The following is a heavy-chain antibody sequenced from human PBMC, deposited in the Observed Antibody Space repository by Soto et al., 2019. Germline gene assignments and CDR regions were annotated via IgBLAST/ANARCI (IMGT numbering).Heavy chain of an antibody. Sequence: PGGSLRLSCAASGFTFSSYEMNWVRQAPGKGLEWVSYISSSGSTIYYADSVKGRFTISRDNAKNSLYLQMNSLRAEDTAVYYCVRGGHGSGSYLGSSWGQGILVTVSS. D-gene: IGHD3-10*01. CDR3: VRGGHGSGSYLGSS. CDR1: GFTFSSYE. CDR2: ISSSGSTI. V-gene: IGHV3-48*03. J-gene: IGHJ5*02.